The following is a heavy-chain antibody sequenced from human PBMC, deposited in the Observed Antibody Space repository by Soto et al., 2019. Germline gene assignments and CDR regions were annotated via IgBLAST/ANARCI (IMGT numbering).Heavy chain of an antibody. J-gene: IGHJ4*01. D-gene: IGHD6-13*01. V-gene: IGHV1-69*13. Sequence: ASVKVSCKASGGSFNNYAIIWVRQAPGQGLEWMGGIIPIFGTTYYAQKFQGRVTITADESTSTAYMELSSLTSEDTALYYCARAHSSWVGAYWS. CDR2: IIPIFGTT. CDR3: ARAHSSWVGAY. CDR1: GGSFNNYA.